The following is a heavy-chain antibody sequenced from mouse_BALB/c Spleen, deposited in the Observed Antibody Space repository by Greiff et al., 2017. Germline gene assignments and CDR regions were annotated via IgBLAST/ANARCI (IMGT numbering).Heavy chain of an antibody. V-gene: IGHV2-6-7*01. CDR2: IWGDGST. Sequence: VQLQQSGPGLVAPSQSLSITCTVSGFSLTGYGVNWVRQPPGKGLEWLGMIWGDGSTDYNSAPKSRLSISKDNSKSQVFLKMNSLQTDDTARYYCARDRYYYGSSYEAMDYWGQGTSVTVSS. D-gene: IGHD1-1*01. J-gene: IGHJ4*01. CDR1: GFSLTGYG. CDR3: ARDRYYYGSSYEAMDY.